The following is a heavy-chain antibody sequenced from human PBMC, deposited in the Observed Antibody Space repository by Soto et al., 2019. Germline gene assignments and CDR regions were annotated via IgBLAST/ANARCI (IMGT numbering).Heavy chain of an antibody. Sequence: GESLKISCKASRYSFTSYWIGWVRQKPGKGLEWMGIIYPGDSETRYSPSFQGQVTISADKSINTAYLQWSSLKASDTANYYCARLGDGFNPYSFHSWRQGTLVT. CDR1: RYSFTSYW. CDR2: IYPGDSET. J-gene: IGHJ4*02. CDR3: ARLGDGFNPYSFHS. D-gene: IGHD3-3*01. V-gene: IGHV5-51*01.